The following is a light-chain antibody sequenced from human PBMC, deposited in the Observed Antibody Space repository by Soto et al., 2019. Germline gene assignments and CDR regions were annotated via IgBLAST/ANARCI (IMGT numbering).Light chain of an antibody. CDR3: QQRINWPLT. J-gene: IGKJ4*01. CDR2: DAS. Sequence: EIVLTQSPATLSLSPGERATLSCRASQSVSSFLAWYQQKPGQAPRLLIYDASNRATGIPTRFSGSGSGTXXXXXXXXXEPEDFAVYYCQQRINWPLTFGGGTKVEIK. V-gene: IGKV3-11*01. CDR1: QSVSSF.